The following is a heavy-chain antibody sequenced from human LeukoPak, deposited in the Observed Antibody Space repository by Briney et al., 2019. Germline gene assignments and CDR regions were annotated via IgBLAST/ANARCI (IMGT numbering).Heavy chain of an antibody. CDR3: ARDSWGIAEAGTKGDFDY. V-gene: IGHV3-74*01. D-gene: IGHD6-19*01. CDR2: INTDESST. CDR1: GFTFSSYW. J-gene: IGHJ4*02. Sequence: PGGSLRLYCAASGFTFSSYWMHWVRQAPGKGLVWVSRINTDESSTTYADSVKGRFTISRDNAKNTLYLQMNSLRADDTAVYYCARDSWGIAEAGTKGDFDYWGQGTLVTVSS.